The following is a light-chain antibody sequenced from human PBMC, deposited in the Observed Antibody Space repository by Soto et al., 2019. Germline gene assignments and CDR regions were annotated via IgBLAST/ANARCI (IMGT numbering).Light chain of an antibody. CDR2: VES. V-gene: IGKV1-39*01. Sequence: DVQVTQSPSSLSASVGDRVTITCRASQNINNYLNWYQQKPGKAPKLLISVESNLQSGVPSRFSGRGSGSEVTLTISSLQPEDFATYYCQQSHTTPLTFGGGTKVEI. J-gene: IGKJ4*01. CDR3: QQSHTTPLT. CDR1: QNINNY.